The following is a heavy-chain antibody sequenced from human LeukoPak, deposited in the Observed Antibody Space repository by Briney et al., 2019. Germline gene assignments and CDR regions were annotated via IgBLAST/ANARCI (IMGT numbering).Heavy chain of an antibody. CDR2: VYYSGNT. J-gene: IGHJ3*02. CDR3: ARPPREGVLGAFEI. Sequence: PSETLSLTCTVSGGXIDRNSYNWGWIRQPPGKGLEWIGSVYYSGNTYYNPSLKSRVTISVESKNQFSLKLSSVTAADTAIYYCARPPREGVLGAFEIWGQGTMVTVSS. V-gene: IGHV4-39*01. D-gene: IGHD3-16*01. CDR1: GGXIDRNSYN.